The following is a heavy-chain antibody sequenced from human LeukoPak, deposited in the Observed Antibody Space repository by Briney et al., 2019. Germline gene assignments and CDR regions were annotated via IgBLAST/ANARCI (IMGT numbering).Heavy chain of an antibody. Sequence: PGGSLRLSCAASGFTFSNYWMHWVRQAPGKGLMWVSRINSDGSSTSYADSVKGRFTISRDNAKNSLYLQINSLRAEDTAVYFCARVLREWLLFGWFDPWGQGTLVTVSS. J-gene: IGHJ5*02. CDR3: ARVLREWLLFGWFDP. D-gene: IGHD3-3*01. V-gene: IGHV3-74*01. CDR1: GFTFSNYW. CDR2: INSDGSST.